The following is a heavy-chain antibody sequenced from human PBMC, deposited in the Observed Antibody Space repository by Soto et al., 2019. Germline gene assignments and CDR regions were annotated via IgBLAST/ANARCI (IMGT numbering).Heavy chain of an antibody. CDR1: GFTVSSNY. Sequence: EVQLVESGGGLIQPGGSLRLSCAASGFTVSSNYMSWVRQAPGKGLEWVSVIYSGGSTYYADSVKGSFTISRDNSKNTLYLQMNSLRAEDTAVYYCAIDRVESGYPEYFEHWGQGTLVTVSS. D-gene: IGHD3-22*01. CDR2: IYSGGST. J-gene: IGHJ1*01. CDR3: AIDRVESGYPEYFEH. V-gene: IGHV3-53*01.